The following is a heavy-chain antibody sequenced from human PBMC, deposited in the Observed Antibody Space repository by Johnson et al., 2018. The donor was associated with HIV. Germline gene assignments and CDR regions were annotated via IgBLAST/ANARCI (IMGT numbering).Heavy chain of an antibody. V-gene: IGHV3-30*04. CDR2: ISYDGSNK. CDR3: ARDRPYYYGSGDAFDI. J-gene: IGHJ3*02. Sequence: QVQLVESGGGVVQPGMSLRLSCAASGFTFSSYAMHWVRQAPGKGLEWVAVISYDGSNKYYADSVKGRFTISRDNSKNTLYLQMNSLRAEDTAVYYCARDRPYYYGSGDAFDIWGQWTMVTVSS. CDR1: GFTFSSYA. D-gene: IGHD3-10*01.